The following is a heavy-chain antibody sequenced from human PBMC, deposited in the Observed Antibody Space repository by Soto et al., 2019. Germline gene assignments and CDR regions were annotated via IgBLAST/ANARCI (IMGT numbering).Heavy chain of an antibody. CDR1: GFHFSNYS. Sequence: GSLRPSCAASGFHFSNYSMSWVRQAPGKGLEWVSAISGSGTDTYYADSVKGRFTISRDNSKSTLFLQMSSLRAEDTAVYYCTKWHYFGSGSYAGRGIDYWGQGSLVTVSS. J-gene: IGHJ4*02. V-gene: IGHV3-23*01. CDR3: TKWHYFGSGSYAGRGIDY. CDR2: ISGSGTDT. D-gene: IGHD3-10*01.